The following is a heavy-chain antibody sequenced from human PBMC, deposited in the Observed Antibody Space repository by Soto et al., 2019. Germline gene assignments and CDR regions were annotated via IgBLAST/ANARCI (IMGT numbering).Heavy chain of an antibody. V-gene: IGHV3-21*01. CDR1: GFTFSSYS. CDR2: ISSSSSYI. Sequence: GGSLRLSCAASGFTFSSYSMNWVRQAPGKGLEWVSSISSSSSYIYYADSVKGRFTISRDNAKNSLYLQMNSLRAEDTAVYYCARDLGIALAGPTGYWGQGTLVTVSS. J-gene: IGHJ4*02. D-gene: IGHD6-19*01. CDR3: ARDLGIALAGPTGY.